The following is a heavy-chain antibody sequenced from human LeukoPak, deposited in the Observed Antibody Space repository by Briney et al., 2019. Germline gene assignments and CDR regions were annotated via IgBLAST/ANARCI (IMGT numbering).Heavy chain of an antibody. D-gene: IGHD3-3*01. CDR1: GFNFGSDA. CDR2: IWYDGSND. Sequence: GGSLRLSCTASGFNFGSDAMHWVRQAPGKGLEWVAFIWYDGSNDHYADSVKGRFTISRDNSKNTVCLQMNSLRVEDTAVYYCAKDLEGGYDFWSGWNYFDYWGQGTLVTVSS. J-gene: IGHJ4*02. V-gene: IGHV3-30*02. CDR3: AKDLEGGYDFWSGWNYFDY.